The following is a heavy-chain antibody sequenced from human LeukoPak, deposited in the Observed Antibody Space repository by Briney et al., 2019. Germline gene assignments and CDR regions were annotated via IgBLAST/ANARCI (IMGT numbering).Heavy chain of an antibody. J-gene: IGHJ4*02. CDR1: GGSISSSSYY. Sequence: PSETLSLTCTVSGGSISSSSYYWGWIRQPPGKGLDWIGSIYYSGSTHYNPSLKSRFTISVDTSKNQFSLKLSSVTAADTAVYYCVNYYDSSDYQQPNHFDYWGQGTLVTVSS. CDR3: VNYYDSSDYQQPNHFDY. CDR2: IYYSGST. D-gene: IGHD3-22*01. V-gene: IGHV4-39*01.